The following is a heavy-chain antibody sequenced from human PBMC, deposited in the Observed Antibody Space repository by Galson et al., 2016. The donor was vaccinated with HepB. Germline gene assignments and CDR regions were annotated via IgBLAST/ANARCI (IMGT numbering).Heavy chain of an antibody. CDR3: ARSIGVLETDNLLEY. Sequence: SETLSLTCAVSGGSISSSAWWSWVRQPTGKGLQWIGEIYHDGYTNYNPSLKSRLSISVYKSRNHFSLSLTSVTAADTAIYYCARSIGVLETDNLLEYWGQGTLVTVSS. J-gene: IGHJ4*02. CDR1: GGSISSSAW. D-gene: IGHD3-22*01. CDR2: IYHDGYT. V-gene: IGHV4-4*02.